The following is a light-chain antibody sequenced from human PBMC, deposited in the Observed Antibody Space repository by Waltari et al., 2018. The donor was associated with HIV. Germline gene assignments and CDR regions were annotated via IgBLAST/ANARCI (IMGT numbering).Light chain of an antibody. Sequence: QSALTQPASMSGSPGQSITLSCTGTSSDVGCYNYVSWYQQHPGKAPKLMIYEVSNRPSGVSNRFSGSKSGNTASLTISGLQAEDEADYYCSSYTSSSTVVFGGGTKLTVL. CDR3: SSYTSSSTVV. CDR2: EVS. V-gene: IGLV2-14*01. J-gene: IGLJ2*01. CDR1: SSDVGCYNY.